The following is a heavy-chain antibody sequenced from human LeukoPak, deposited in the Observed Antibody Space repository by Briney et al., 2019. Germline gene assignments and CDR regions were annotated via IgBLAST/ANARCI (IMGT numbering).Heavy chain of an antibody. J-gene: IGHJ3*02. CDR1: GYTFTGYY. D-gene: IGHD6-13*01. CDR3: ARSQQLVRIPDAFDI. V-gene: IGHV1-2*02. Sequence: ASVKVSCKASGYTFTGYYMHWVRQAPGQGLEWMGWINPNSGGTNYAQKFQGRVTMTRDTSISTAYMELSRLRSDDTAVYYCARSQQLVRIPDAFDIWGQGTMVTVSS. CDR2: INPNSGGT.